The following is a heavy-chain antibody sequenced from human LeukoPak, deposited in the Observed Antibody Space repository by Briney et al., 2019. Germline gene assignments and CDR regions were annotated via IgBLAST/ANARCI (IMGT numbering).Heavy chain of an antibody. CDR1: GFTFSSYA. CDR3: ARIPANYYDSSGYFR. V-gene: IGHV3-23*01. CDR2: ISGSGGNT. D-gene: IGHD3-22*01. Sequence: GGSLRLSCAASGFTFSSYAMSWVRQAPGKGLEWVSGISGSGGNTYYVDSVKGRFTISRDNSKNTLYLQMNSLRAEDTAVYYCARIPANYYDSSGYFRWGQGTLVTVSS. J-gene: IGHJ4*02.